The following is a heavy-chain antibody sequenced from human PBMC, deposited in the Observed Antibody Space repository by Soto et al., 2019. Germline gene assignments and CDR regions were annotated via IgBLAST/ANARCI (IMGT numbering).Heavy chain of an antibody. Sequence: EAQLVESGGGLVHPGTSRGLPCAAPGSTLLDSPMHGARQAPGRGLEWVPGIYWNSDRIDYADSVKGRFTISRDNAKKSLYLQMNGLRAEDTALYYCIKDISPGGLDYWGQGTLVIVSS. J-gene: IGHJ4*02. D-gene: IGHD3-16*01. CDR1: GSTLLDSP. V-gene: IGHV3-9*01. CDR2: IYWNSDRI. CDR3: IKDISPGGLDY.